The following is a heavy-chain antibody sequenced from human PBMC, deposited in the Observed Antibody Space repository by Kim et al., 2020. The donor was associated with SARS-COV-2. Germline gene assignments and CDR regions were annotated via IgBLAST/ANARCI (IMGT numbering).Heavy chain of an antibody. V-gene: IGHV2-70*01. Sequence: YRTSLKTRLTTSKDNSRNQVVLTMTNMDPVDTGTYYCARINDILTGFFDYWGQGTLVTVSS. J-gene: IGHJ4*02. CDR3: ARINDILTGFFDY. D-gene: IGHD3-9*01.